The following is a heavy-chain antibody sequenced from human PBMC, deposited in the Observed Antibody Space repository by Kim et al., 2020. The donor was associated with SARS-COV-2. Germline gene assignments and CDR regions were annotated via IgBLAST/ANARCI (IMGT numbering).Heavy chain of an antibody. Sequence: GGSLRLSCAASGFTFSDYYMSWIRQAPGKGLEWVSYISSSGSTIYYADSVKGRFTISRDNAKNSLYLQMNSLRAEDTAVYYCARDTLTAAHHFDYWGQGTLVTVSS. CDR1: GFTFSDYY. CDR2: ISSSGSTI. D-gene: IGHD6-13*01. CDR3: ARDTLTAAHHFDY. J-gene: IGHJ4*02. V-gene: IGHV3-11*01.